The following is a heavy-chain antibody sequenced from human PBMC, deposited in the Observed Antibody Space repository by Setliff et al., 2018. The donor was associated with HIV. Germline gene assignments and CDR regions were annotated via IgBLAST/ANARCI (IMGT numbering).Heavy chain of an antibody. Sequence: GASVKVSCKTSGYTFINYDINWVRQATGQGLEWMGWMNPNSSNSGYAQNLQGRVTMTLDTSISTAYMELSSLTSEDTAVYYCTRGRHSQTAGAIKFAFWGQGSLVTVSS. CDR2: MNPNSSNS. CDR3: TRGRHSQTAGAIKFAF. CDR1: GYTFINYD. J-gene: IGHJ5*01. V-gene: IGHV1-8*02. D-gene: IGHD3-10*01.